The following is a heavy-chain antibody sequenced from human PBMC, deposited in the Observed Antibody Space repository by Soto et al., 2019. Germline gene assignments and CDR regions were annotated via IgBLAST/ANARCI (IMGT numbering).Heavy chain of an antibody. D-gene: IGHD1-7*01. CDR1: GGTFSSYA. Sequence: GASVKVSCKASGGTFSSYAISWVRQAPGQGLEWMGGIIPIFGTANYAQKFQGRVTITADESTSTAYMELSSLRSEDTAVYYCARAPRDAWNYGGGLVWFDPWGQGTLVTVSS. CDR3: ARAPRDAWNYGGGLVWFDP. J-gene: IGHJ5*02. V-gene: IGHV1-69*13. CDR2: IIPIFGTA.